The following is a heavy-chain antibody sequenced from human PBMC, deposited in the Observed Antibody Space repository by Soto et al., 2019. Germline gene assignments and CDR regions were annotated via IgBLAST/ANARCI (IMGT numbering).Heavy chain of an antibody. CDR1: GGSISSGGYY. D-gene: IGHD7-27*01. CDR2: IYYSGST. Sequence: SETLSLTCTVSGGSISSGGYYWSWIRQHPGKGLEWIGYIYYSGSTYYNPSLKSRVTISVDTSKNQFSLKLSSVTAADTAVYYCARFKGNWGWYYFDYWGQGTLVTVSS. V-gene: IGHV4-31*03. J-gene: IGHJ4*02. CDR3: ARFKGNWGWYYFDY.